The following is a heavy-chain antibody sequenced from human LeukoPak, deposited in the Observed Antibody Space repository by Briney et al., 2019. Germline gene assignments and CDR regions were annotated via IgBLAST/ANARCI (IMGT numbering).Heavy chain of an antibody. CDR2: ISGSGGST. Sequence: AGGSLRLSCAASGFTFSSYAMSWVRQAPGKGLEWVSAISGSGGSTYYADSVKGRFTISRDNSKNTLYLQMNSLRAEDTAVYYCAKEVVVLGYCSGGSCYPAFDYWGQGTLVTVSS. D-gene: IGHD2-15*01. CDR3: AKEVVVLGYCSGGSCYPAFDY. J-gene: IGHJ4*02. V-gene: IGHV3-23*01. CDR1: GFTFSSYA.